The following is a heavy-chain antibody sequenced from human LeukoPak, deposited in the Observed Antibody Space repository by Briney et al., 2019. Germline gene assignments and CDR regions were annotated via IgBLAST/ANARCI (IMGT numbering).Heavy chain of an antibody. CDR1: GGSFSGYY. CDR2: INHSGST. V-gene: IGHV4-34*01. J-gene: IGHJ4*02. Sequence: SETLSLTCAVYGGSFSGYYWSWIRQPPGKGLEWIGEINHSGSTNYNPSLKSRVTISVDTSKNQFSLKLSSVTAADTAVYYCARQEYYYDSSGYYTSWGQGTLVTVSS. CDR3: ARQEYYYDSSGYYTS. D-gene: IGHD3-22*01.